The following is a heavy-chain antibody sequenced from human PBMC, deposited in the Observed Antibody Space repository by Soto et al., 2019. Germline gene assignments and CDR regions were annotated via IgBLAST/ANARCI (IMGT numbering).Heavy chain of an antibody. CDR3: ARFSYDFWSALGSHGMDV. V-gene: IGHV4-31*03. Sequence: SETLSLTCTVSGGSISGGGFYWSWIRQFPGKGLEWIGYIYYSDSTYYNPSLKSRVTISVDTSKNQFSLRLNSVTAADTAVYYCARFSYDFWSALGSHGMDVWGQGTTVTVSS. J-gene: IGHJ6*02. CDR2: IYYSDST. D-gene: IGHD3-3*01. CDR1: GGSISGGGFY.